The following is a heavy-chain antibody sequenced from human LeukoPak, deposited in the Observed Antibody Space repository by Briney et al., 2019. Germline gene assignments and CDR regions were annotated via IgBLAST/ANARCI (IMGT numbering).Heavy chain of an antibody. J-gene: IGHJ4*02. CDR2: IIPIFGTA. V-gene: IGHV1-69*06. D-gene: IGHD6-13*01. CDR1: GGTFSSYA. CDR3: ARSSIIAAAGPYYFDY. Sequence: SVKVSCKASGGTFSSYAISWVRQSPGQGLEWMGGIIPIFGTANYAQKFQGRVTITADKSTSTAYMELSSLRSEDTAVYYCARSSIIAAAGPYYFDYWGQGTLVTVSS.